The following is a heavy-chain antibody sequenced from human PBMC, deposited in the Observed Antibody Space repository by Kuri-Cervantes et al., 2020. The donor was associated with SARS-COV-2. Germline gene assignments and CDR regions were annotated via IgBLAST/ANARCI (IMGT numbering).Heavy chain of an antibody. CDR2: ISSDGSNK. J-gene: IGHJ4*02. V-gene: IGHV3-30*04. CDR3: ARARVGVFDF. CDR1: GFTFNTCA. D-gene: IGHD2-21*01. Sequence: GESLKISCAASGFTFNTCAIHWVRQAPGKGLEWVAMISSDGSNKNYADSVKGRFTISRDNPKNTLYLQINSLRTEDTAIFYCARARVGVFDFWGQGALVTVSS.